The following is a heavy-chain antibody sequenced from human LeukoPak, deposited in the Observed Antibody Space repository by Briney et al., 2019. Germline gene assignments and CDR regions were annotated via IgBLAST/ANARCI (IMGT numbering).Heavy chain of an antibody. V-gene: IGHV1-2*02. CDR3: ARDIVATNGAFDY. D-gene: IGHD5-12*01. CDR1: GYTFTGYY. J-gene: IGHJ4*02. Sequence: ASVKVSCKASGYTFTGYYMHWVRQAPGQGLEWMGWINPNSGGTNYAQKFQGRVTMTRDTSISTAYMELSRLRSDDTAVYYCARDIVATNGAFDYWGQGTLVTVSS. CDR2: INPNSGGT.